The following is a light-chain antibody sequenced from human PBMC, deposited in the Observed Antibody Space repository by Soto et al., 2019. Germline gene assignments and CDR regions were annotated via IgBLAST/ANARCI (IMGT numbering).Light chain of an antibody. CDR2: DTS. CDR1: QTVSRD. J-gene: IGKJ4*01. CDR3: QQYNQWPPLT. V-gene: IGKV3D-15*01. Sequence: EIVLTQSPGTLSLSPGERATLSCRASQTVSRDLAWYQQKPGQAPRLLIYDTSTRATGVPARFSGSGSGTEFTLTISDLQSADFAVYYCQQYNQWPPLTFGEGTKVEIK.